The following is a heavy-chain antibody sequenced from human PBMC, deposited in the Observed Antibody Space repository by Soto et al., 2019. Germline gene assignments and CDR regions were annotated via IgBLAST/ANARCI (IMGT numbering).Heavy chain of an antibody. Sequence: GGSLRLSCAASGFTFNNYAMSWVRQAPGKGLEWVATISGSGGTTYYADSVKGRFTISRDNSQNTLYLQMKSLRADDTALYHCAPNGSIKEVASAFYYLGEGSLVTVS. CDR2: ISGSGGTT. CDR3: APNGSIKEVASAFYY. V-gene: IGHV3-23*01. J-gene: IGHJ4*02. CDR1: GFTFNNYA. D-gene: IGHD1-1*01.